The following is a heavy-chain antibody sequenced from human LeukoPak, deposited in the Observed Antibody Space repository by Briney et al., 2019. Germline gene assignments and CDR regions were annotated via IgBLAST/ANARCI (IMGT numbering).Heavy chain of an antibody. V-gene: IGHV1-69*13. CDR2: IIPIFGTA. D-gene: IGHD2-2*01. Sequence: ASVKVSCKASGGTFSSYAISWVRQAPGQGLEWMGRIIPIFGTANYAQKFQGRVTITADESTSTAYMELSSLRSEDTAVYYCAIGGGYCSSTSCYYYYMDVWGKGTTVTVSS. CDR1: GGTFSSYA. J-gene: IGHJ6*03. CDR3: AIGGGYCSSTSCYYYYMDV.